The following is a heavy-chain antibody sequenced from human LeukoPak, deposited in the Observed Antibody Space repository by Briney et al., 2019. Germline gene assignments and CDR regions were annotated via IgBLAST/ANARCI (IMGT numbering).Heavy chain of an antibody. CDR3: ARIDVDTAMVGYYYYMDV. CDR1: GGSISSYY. CDR2: IYTSGST. Sequence: PSETLSLTCTVSGGSISSYYWSWIRQPAGKGLEWIGRIYTSGSTNYNPSLKSRVTMSVDTSKNQFSLKLSSVTAADTAVYYCARIDVDTAMVGYYYYMDVWGKGTTVTVSS. D-gene: IGHD5-18*01. V-gene: IGHV4-4*07. J-gene: IGHJ6*03.